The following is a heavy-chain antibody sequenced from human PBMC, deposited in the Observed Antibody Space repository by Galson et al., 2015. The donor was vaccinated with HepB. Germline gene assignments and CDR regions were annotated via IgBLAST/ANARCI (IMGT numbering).Heavy chain of an antibody. V-gene: IGHV4-31*03. CDR1: GGSISSGGYY. D-gene: IGHD3-22*01. CDR2: IYYSGST. CDR3: ARDLTGGYYDSSGYHQDAFDI. J-gene: IGHJ3*02. Sequence: TLSLTCTVSGGSISSGGYYWSWIRQHPGKGLEWIGYIYYSGSTYYNPSLKSRVTISVDTSKNQFSLKLSSVTAADTAVYYCARDLTGGYYDSSGYHQDAFDIWGQGTMVTVSS.